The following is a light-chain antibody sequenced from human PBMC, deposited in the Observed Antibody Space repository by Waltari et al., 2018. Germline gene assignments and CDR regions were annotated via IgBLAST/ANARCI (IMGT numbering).Light chain of an antibody. J-gene: IGLJ3*02. CDR2: KDS. CDR3: QAADNSGTLNWV. CDR1: ALAKQY. V-gene: IGLV3-25*03. Sequence: SFELTQPPSVSVSPGQTARITCSADALAKQYAYWYQQKAGQAPLVVIYKDSERPSGIPGRSSGSSSGTTVTLTISGVQAEDEADYYCQAADNSGTLNWVFGGGTKLTVL.